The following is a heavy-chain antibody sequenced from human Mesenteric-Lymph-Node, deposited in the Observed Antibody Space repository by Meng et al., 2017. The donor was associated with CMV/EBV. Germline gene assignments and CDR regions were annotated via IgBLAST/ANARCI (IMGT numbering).Heavy chain of an antibody. Sequence: GGSLRLSCAASGFTFNNYAMAWVRQAPGKGLEWISSIGADGGSTYYADSVRGRFTVSRDNPRETLYLQMNSLRGEDTATYYCAKDNRWGQFNGAWETFDSWGQGTLVTVSS. CDR2: IGADGGST. CDR1: GFTFNNYA. CDR3: AKDNRWGQFNGAWETFDS. J-gene: IGHJ5*01. D-gene: IGHD2-21*02. V-gene: IGHV3-23*01.